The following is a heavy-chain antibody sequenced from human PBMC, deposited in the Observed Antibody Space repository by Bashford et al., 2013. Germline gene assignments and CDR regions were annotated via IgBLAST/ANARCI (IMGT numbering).Heavy chain of an antibody. J-gene: IGHJ4*02. CDR2: ISAYNGNT. V-gene: IGHV1-18*04. D-gene: IGHD3-10*01. Sequence: ASVKVSCKASGYTFTSYGISWVRQAPGQGLEWMGWISAYNGNTNYAQKLQGRVTMTTDTSTSTAYMELRSLRSDDTAVYYCARTVPTYYYGSACFDYWGQGTLVTVSS. CDR1: GYTFTSYG. CDR3: ARTVPTYYYGSACFDY.